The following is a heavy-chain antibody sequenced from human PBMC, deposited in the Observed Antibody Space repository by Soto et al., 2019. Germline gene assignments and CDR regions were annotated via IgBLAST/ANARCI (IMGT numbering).Heavy chain of an antibody. J-gene: IGHJ5*02. V-gene: IGHV3-23*01. D-gene: IGHD1-26*01. CDR2: ISGSGGST. Sequence: GGSLRLSCAASGFTFSSYAMSWVRQAPGKGLEWVSAISGSGGSTYYADSVKGRFTISRDNSKNTLYLQMNSLGAEDTAVYYCAKGANPSGSYNWFDPWGQGTLVTVSS. CDR3: AKGANPSGSYNWFDP. CDR1: GFTFSSYA.